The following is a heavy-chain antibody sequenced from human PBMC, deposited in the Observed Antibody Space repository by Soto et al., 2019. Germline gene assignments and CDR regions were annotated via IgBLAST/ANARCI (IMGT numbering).Heavy chain of an antibody. Sequence: QVQLVESGGGVVQPGRSLRLSCAASGFTFSSYGMHWVRQAPGKGLEWVAVIWYDGSNKYYADSVKGRFTISRDNSKKTLYLQMNSLRAEDTAVYYCAREPIRQQITIFGVVPYYYYGMDVWGQGTTVTVSS. D-gene: IGHD3-3*01. J-gene: IGHJ6*02. CDR1: GFTFSSYG. CDR2: IWYDGSNK. V-gene: IGHV3-33*01. CDR3: AREPIRQQITIFGVVPYYYYGMDV.